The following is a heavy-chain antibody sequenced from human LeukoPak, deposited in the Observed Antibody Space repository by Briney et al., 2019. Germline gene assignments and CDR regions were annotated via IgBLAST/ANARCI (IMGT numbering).Heavy chain of an antibody. D-gene: IGHD5-12*01. CDR3: ARVSSGYDSAGFDY. J-gene: IGHJ4*02. CDR2: IYTSGST. V-gene: IGHV4-61*02. CDR1: GGSISSGSYY. Sequence: SETLSLTCTVSGGSISSGSYYWSWIRQPAGKGLEWIGRIYTSGSTNYNPSLKSRVTISVDTSKNQFSLKLSSVTAADTAVYYCARVSSGYDSAGFDYWGQGTLVTVSS.